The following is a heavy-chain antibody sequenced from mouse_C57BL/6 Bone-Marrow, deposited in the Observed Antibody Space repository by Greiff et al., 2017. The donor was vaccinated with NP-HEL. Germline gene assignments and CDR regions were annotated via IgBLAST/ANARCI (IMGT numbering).Heavy chain of an antibody. CDR1: GFSLSTSGMG. CDR2: IYWDDDK. V-gene: IGHV8-12*01. D-gene: IGHD3-2*02. J-gene: IGHJ3*01. CDR3: ARRAGDSSDAY. Sequence: QVTLKESGPGILQSSQTLSLTCSFSGFSLSTSGMGVSWIRQPSGKGLEWLAHIYWDDDKRYNPSLKSRLTISKDTSRNQVFLKITSVDTADTATYYCARRAGDSSDAYWGQGTLVTVSA.